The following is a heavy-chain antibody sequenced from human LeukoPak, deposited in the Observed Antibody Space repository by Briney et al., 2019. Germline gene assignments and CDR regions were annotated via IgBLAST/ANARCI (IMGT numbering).Heavy chain of an antibody. CDR2: IYYSGST. CDR3: ARDYVDTAMASNWFDP. J-gene: IGHJ5*02. CDR1: GFTFSSYA. D-gene: IGHD5-18*01. V-gene: IGHV4-59*01. Sequence: LRLSCAASGFTFSSYAMSWVRQAPGKGLEWIGYIYYSGSTNYNPSLKSRVTISVDTSKNQFSLKLSSVTAADTAVYYCARDYVDTAMASNWFDPWGQGTLVTVSS.